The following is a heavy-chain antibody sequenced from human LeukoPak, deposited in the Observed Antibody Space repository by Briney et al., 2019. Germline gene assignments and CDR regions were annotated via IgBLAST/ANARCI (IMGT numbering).Heavy chain of an antibody. V-gene: IGHV3-23*01. CDR3: AKERIVGAKPPGY. Sequence: PGGSLRLSCAASGFTFSSYAMNWVRRAPGKGLEWVSAISGSGGGTYYADSVKGRFTISRDNSKNTLYLQMNSLRAEDTAVYYCAKERIVGAKPPGYWGQGTLVTVSS. CDR1: GFTFSSYA. D-gene: IGHD1-26*01. J-gene: IGHJ4*02. CDR2: ISGSGGGT.